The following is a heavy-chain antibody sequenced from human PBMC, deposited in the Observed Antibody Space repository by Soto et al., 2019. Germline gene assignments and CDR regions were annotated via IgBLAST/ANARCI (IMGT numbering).Heavy chain of an antibody. CDR2: ISGGGDTT. CDR3: AKGRGGSGSLTPRLDF. V-gene: IGHV3-23*01. D-gene: IGHD3-10*01. J-gene: IGHJ4*02. CDR1: GFTFNNYA. Sequence: EVQLLESGGGLVQPGGSLRLSCAASGFTFNNYAMTWVRQAPGKGLEWVSAISGGGDTTSYADSVKGRFTVSRDGSKNTLYLQMSSLRAEDTALYSCAKGRGGSGSLTPRLDFWGQGNLVTVSS.